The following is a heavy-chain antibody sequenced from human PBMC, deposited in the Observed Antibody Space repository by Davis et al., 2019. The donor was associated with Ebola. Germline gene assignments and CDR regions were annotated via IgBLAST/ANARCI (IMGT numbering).Heavy chain of an antibody. D-gene: IGHD2-2*01. Sequence: GESLKISCAASGFTFSNFHIHWVRQTPGKGLVWVARIDPDGTGTNYADSVKGRFTISRDNAKNSLYLQMNSLRAEDTAVYYCGRDGVPAAVDLWGQGTLVTVSS. V-gene: IGHV3-74*01. CDR3: GRDGVPAAVDL. CDR1: GFTFSNFH. CDR2: IDPDGTGT. J-gene: IGHJ5*02.